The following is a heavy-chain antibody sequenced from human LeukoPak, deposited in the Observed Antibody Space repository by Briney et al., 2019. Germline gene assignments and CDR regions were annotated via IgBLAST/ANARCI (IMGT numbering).Heavy chain of an antibody. CDR3: AQDQDIYGLAEYLQH. D-gene: IGHD3-3*02. CDR2: ISGSGGST. J-gene: IGHJ1*01. V-gene: IGHV3-23*01. CDR1: IFLYYNYA. Sequence: PGGSLRLSCGASIFLYYNYAMSWVRQAPGKGLEWVSAISGSGGSTYYADSVKGRFTISRDNSKNTLYLQMSSNRAKDTAVYYSAQDQDIYGLAEYLQHWGQGTLVTVSS.